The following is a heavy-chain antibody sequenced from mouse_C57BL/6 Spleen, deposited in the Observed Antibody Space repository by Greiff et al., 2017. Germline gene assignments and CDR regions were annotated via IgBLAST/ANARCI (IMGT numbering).Heavy chain of an antibody. V-gene: IGHV2-4*01. Sequence: VKLQESGPGLVQPSQSLSITCTVSGFSLTSYGVHWVRQPPGKGLEWLGVIWSGGSTDYNAAFISRLSISKDNSKSQVFFKMNSLQADDTAIYYCAKNGWLLDYFDYWGQGTTLTVSS. CDR3: AKNGWLLDYFDY. J-gene: IGHJ2*01. CDR2: IWSGGST. D-gene: IGHD2-3*01. CDR1: GFSLTSYG.